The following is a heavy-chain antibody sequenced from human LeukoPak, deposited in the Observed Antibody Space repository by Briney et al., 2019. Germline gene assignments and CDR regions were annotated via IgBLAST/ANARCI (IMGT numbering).Heavy chain of an antibody. V-gene: IGHV3-23*01. J-gene: IGHJ3*02. Sequence: GGSLRLSCAASGFTFRSFAVTWVRQAPGKGLEGVSVISGSGDSTYYADSVKGRFTIPRDNSKNTLYLQMSSLRAEDTAIYYCTKGSVLTIFGMAWHAFDIWGQGTMVTVSP. CDR1: GFTFRSFA. CDR3: TKGSVLTIFGMAWHAFDI. D-gene: IGHD3-3*01. CDR2: ISGSGDST.